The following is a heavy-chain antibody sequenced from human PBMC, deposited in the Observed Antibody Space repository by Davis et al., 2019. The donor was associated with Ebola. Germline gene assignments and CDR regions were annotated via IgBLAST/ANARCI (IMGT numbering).Heavy chain of an antibody. D-gene: IGHD4-11*01. V-gene: IGHV3-30*03. J-gene: IGHJ2*01. CDR3: AYIGWYYDL. Sequence: GGSLRLSCAASGFTFSSYGMHWVRQAPGRGLEWVAVISHDRSNKYYADSVKGRFIISRDDSRNTVSLQMNSLRPEDTALYYCAYIGWYYDLWGRGTLVTVSS. CDR1: GFTFSSYG. CDR2: ISHDRSNK.